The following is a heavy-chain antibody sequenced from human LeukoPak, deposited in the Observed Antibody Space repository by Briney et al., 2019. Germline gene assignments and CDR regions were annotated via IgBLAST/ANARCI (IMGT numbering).Heavy chain of an antibody. CDR3: IGDYAFP. D-gene: IGHD4-17*01. Sequence: PGGSLRLSCAASGFTFSSYAMHWVRQAPGKGLEWVAVISYDGSNKYYADSVKGRFTISRDNSKNTLYLQMNSLRAEDTAVYYCIGDYAFPWGQGTLVTVSS. V-gene: IGHV3-30*04. J-gene: IGHJ5*02. CDR2: ISYDGSNK. CDR1: GFTFSSYA.